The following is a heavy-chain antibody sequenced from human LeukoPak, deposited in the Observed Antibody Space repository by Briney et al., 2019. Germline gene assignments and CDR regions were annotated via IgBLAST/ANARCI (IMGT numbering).Heavy chain of an antibody. Sequence: SVKVSCKASGGTFSSYTISWVRQAPGQGVEWMGRIIPILGIANYAQKFQGRVTITADKSTSTAYMELSSLRSEDTAVYYCARGYVGGNSRDAFDIWGQGTMVTVSS. D-gene: IGHD4-23*01. CDR1: GGTFSSYT. J-gene: IGHJ3*02. CDR3: ARGYVGGNSRDAFDI. CDR2: IIPILGIA. V-gene: IGHV1-69*02.